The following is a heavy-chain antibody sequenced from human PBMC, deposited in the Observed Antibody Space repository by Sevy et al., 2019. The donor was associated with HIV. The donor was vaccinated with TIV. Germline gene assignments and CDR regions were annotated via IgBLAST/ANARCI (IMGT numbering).Heavy chain of an antibody. J-gene: IGHJ4*02. D-gene: IGHD6-13*01. CDR1: GLTSSSSA. CDR3: ARTPDIESVGKKYYDY. Sequence: GGSLRLSCAASGLTSSSSAMHWVRQAPGKGLEWVAVISYDGSNKYYADSVKGRFTISRDNSKNTLYLQMNNLRADDTAVYYCARTPDIESVGKKYYDYWGQGTLVTVSS. CDR2: ISYDGSNK. V-gene: IGHV3-30*04.